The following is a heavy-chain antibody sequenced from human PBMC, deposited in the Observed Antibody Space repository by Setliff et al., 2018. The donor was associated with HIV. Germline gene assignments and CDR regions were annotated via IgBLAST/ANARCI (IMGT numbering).Heavy chain of an antibody. V-gene: IGHV4-59*02. CDR1: GVSVTSHF. Sequence: SETLSLTCAVSGVSVTSHFWSWIRQPPGKGLEWIGYFSYRGGTNSNPSLKSRVTISIDTSKKQFSLNLSSVTAADTAVYYCARDAGGSVGNYYFDYWGQGTLVTVSS. J-gene: IGHJ4*02. CDR3: ARDAGGSVGNYYFDY. CDR2: FSYRGGT. D-gene: IGHD2-15*01.